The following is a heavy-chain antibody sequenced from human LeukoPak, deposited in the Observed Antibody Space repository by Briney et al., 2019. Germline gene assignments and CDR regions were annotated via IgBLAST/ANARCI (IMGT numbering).Heavy chain of an antibody. CDR1: GGTFSSDA. V-gene: IGHV1-69*04. CDR3: ARDFRYCSGGSCYSGPY. D-gene: IGHD2-15*01. Sequence: GSSVKVSCKASGGTFSSDAISWVRQAPGQGLEWMGRIIPILGIENYAQKFQGRVTITADKSTSTAYMELSSLRSEDTAVYYCARDFRYCSGGSCYSGPYWGQGTLVTVSS. CDR2: IIPILGIE. J-gene: IGHJ4*02.